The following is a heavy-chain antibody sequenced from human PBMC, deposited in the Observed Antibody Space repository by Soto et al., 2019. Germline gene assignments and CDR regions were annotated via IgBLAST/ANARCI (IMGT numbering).Heavy chain of an antibody. CDR3: ARDLGYSSSSTIQTYYHYGMAV. D-gene: IGHD6-6*01. V-gene: IGHV1-2*04. Sequence: ASVKVSCKASGYTFTGYYMHWVRQAPGQGLEWMGWINPNSGGTNYAQKFQGWVTMTRDTSISTAYMELSRLRSDDTAVYYCARDLGYSSSSTIQTYYHYGMAVWGQGTSVTVSS. J-gene: IGHJ6*02. CDR2: INPNSGGT. CDR1: GYTFTGYY.